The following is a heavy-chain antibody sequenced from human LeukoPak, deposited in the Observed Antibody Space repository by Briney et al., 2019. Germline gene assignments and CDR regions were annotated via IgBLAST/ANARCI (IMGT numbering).Heavy chain of an antibody. CDR2: ISAYNGNT. CDR1: GYTFTGYG. D-gene: IGHD3-3*01. CDR3: ARVGSYDFWSVATKYYYYMDV. J-gene: IGHJ6*03. V-gene: IGHV1-18*01. Sequence: GASVKVSCKASGYTFTGYGISWVRQAPGQGLEWMGWISAYNGNTNYAQKLQGRVTMTADTSTSTAYMELRSLRSDDTAVYYCARVGSYDFWSVATKYYYYMDVWGKGTTVTVSS.